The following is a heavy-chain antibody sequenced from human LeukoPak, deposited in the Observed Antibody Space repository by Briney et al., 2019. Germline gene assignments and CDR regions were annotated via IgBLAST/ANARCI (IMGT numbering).Heavy chain of an antibody. CDR3: ARDKSNKGHDR. Sequence: GGSLRLSCAASGFTLSDYYMTWIRQAPGKGLEWVSYVSSGGSSSILYADSVKGRFTVFRDYAKNSLYLQMNSLRADDTGVYYCARDKSNKGHDRWGQGTLVTVSS. V-gene: IGHV3-11*01. J-gene: IGHJ5*02. CDR2: VSSGGSSSI. CDR1: GFTLSDYY.